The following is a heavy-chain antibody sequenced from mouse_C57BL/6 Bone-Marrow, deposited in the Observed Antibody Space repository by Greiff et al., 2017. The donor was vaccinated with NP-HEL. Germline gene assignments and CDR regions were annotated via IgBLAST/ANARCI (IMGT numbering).Heavy chain of an antibody. V-gene: IGHV1-81*01. Sequence: QVQLQQSGAELARPGASVKLSCKASGYTFTSSGISWVKQRTGQGLEWIGEIYPRSGNTYYNEKFKGKATLTADKSSSTAYMELRSLTSEDSAVYFCARRALAWFAYWGQGTLVTVSA. CDR3: ARRALAWFAY. CDR2: IYPRSGNT. D-gene: IGHD3-3*01. J-gene: IGHJ3*01. CDR1: GYTFTSSG.